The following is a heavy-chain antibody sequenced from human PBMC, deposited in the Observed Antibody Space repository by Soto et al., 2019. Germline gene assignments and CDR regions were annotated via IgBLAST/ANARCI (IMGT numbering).Heavy chain of an antibody. J-gene: IGHJ4*02. CDR2: INHSGST. V-gene: IGHV4-34*01. CDR1: GGSFSGYY. CDR3: ASSRSYVWGSYRYLGTFDY. Sequence: SETLSLTCAVYGGSFSGYYWSWIRQPPGKGLEWIGEINHSGSTNYNPSLKSRVTISVDTSKNQFSLKLSSVTAADTAVYYCASSRSYVWGSYRYLGTFDYWGQGTLVTVSS. D-gene: IGHD3-16*02.